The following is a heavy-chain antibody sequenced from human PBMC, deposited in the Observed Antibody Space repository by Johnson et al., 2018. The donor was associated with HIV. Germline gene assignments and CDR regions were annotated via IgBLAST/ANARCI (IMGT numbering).Heavy chain of an antibody. Sequence: QVQLVESGGGVVRPGGSLRLSCAASGFTFSSYGMHWVRQAPGKGLEWVAFIRDDGSNKYYADSEKGRFNIPRDNSNNTLYLQMNSLRAEDTAVYYCAKDKGGYSSGWFAFDIWGQGTMVTVSS. J-gene: IGHJ3*02. CDR2: IRDDGSNK. D-gene: IGHD6-19*01. CDR1: GFTFSSYG. CDR3: AKDKGGYSSGWFAFDI. V-gene: IGHV3-30*02.